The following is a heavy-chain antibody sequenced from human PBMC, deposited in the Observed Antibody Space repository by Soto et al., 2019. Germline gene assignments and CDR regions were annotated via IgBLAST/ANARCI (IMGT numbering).Heavy chain of an antibody. Sequence: QVQLQESGPGLVKPSGILSLTCAVSGGSPTTFNWWSWVRQPPGKGLEWIGEIHHIGTTNYNPSLDSRVTISLDKSRNHFSLTLISVTAADSAVYYCARTEAGAFHIWGQGKMITVSS. CDR3: ARTEAGAFHI. J-gene: IGHJ3*02. CDR1: GGSPTTFNW. D-gene: IGHD3-10*01. V-gene: IGHV4-4*02. CDR2: IHHIGTT.